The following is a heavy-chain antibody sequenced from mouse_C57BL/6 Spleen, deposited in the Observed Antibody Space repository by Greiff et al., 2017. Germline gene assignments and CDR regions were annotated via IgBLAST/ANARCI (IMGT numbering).Heavy chain of an antibody. CDR3: ARFYPLWYYDV. CDR1: GFTFTDYY. J-gene: IGHJ1*03. Sequence: EVKLMESGGGLVQPGGSLSLSCAASGFTFTDYYMSWVRQPPGEALEWLGFIRNKANGYTTEYSASVKGRFTISRDNSQSILYLQMNALRAEDRATYYCARFYPLWYYDVWGTGTTVTVDS. V-gene: IGHV7-3*01. CDR2: IRNKANGYTT.